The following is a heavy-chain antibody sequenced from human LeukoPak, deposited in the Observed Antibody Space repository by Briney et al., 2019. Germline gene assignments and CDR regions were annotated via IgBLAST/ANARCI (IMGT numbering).Heavy chain of an antibody. J-gene: IGHJ4*02. CDR1: GGSFSGYY. CDR3: ARASCSGGSCYPFDY. Sequence: SETLSLTCAVYGGSFSGYYWSWIRQPPGKGLEWIGEINHSGSNNYNPSLKSRVTISVDTSKNQFSLKLSSVTAADTAVYYCARASCSGGSCYPFDYWGQGTLVTVSS. V-gene: IGHV4-34*01. CDR2: INHSGSN. D-gene: IGHD2-15*01.